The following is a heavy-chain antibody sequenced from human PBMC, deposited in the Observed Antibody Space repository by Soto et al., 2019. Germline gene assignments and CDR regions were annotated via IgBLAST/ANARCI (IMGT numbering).Heavy chain of an antibody. V-gene: IGHV4-31*03. CDR1: GCSISSGGYY. Sequence: TLSLTCTVSGCSISSGGYYWSWIRQHPGKGLEWIGYIYYSGSTYYNPSLKSRVTISVDTSKNQFSLKLSSVTAADTAVYYCARGVRYYYDSSGYYYEGNWFDPWGQGTLVTVSS. CDR3: ARGVRYYYDSSGYYYEGNWFDP. D-gene: IGHD3-22*01. J-gene: IGHJ5*02. CDR2: IYYSGST.